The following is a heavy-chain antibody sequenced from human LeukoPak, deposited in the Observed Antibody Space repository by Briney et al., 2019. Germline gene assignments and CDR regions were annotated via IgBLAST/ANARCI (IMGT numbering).Heavy chain of an antibody. D-gene: IGHD4-17*01. CDR2: DIPIFGTT. V-gene: IGHV1-69*13. Sequence: ASVKVSCKASGGTFNKYAISWVRQAPGEGLEWMGGDIPIFGTTNYAQKFQGRVTITADESTSTAYMELSSLTSEDTAVYYCARDIPSYGDFRGEMDVWGKGTTVTVSS. CDR1: GGTFNKYA. J-gene: IGHJ6*04. CDR3: ARDIPSYGDFRGEMDV.